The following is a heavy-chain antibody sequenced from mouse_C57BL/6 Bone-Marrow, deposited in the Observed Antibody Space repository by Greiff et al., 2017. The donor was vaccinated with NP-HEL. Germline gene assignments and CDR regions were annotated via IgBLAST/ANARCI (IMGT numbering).Heavy chain of an antibody. V-gene: IGHV1-64*01. CDR1: GYTFTSYW. J-gene: IGHJ2*01. CDR3: ARREGLPKVDY. Sequence: QVQLQQPGAELVKPGASVKLSCKASGYTFTSYWMHWVKQRPGQGLEWIGMIHPNSGSTNYNEKFKSKATLTVDKSSSTAYMQLSSLTSEDSAVYYCARREGLPKVDYWGQGTTLTVSS. CDR2: IHPNSGST. D-gene: IGHD3-1*01.